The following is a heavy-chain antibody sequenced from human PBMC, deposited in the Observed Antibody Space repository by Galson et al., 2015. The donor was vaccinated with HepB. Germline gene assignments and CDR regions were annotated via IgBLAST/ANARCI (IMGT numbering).Heavy chain of an antibody. D-gene: IGHD3-22*01. CDR1: GFIFSSYA. CDR3: AKSPHHSDRGYFDY. J-gene: IGHJ4*02. V-gene: IGHV3-23*01. Sequence: SLRLSCAASGFIFSSYAMNWVRQAPGKGLEWVSIIGDSGGSTYYADSVKGRFTISRDTSKNTLYLQMNSLRAEDTAMYYCAKSPHHSDRGYFDYWGRGTLVTVSS. CDR2: IGDSGGST.